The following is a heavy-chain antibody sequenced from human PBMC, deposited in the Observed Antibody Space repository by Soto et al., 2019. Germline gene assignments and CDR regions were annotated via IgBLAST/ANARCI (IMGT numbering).Heavy chain of an antibody. CDR1: AYSLSPGYY. V-gene: IGHV4-38-2*02. D-gene: IGHD2-15*01. J-gene: IGHJ4*02. CDR3: ARESSRIIRVLPTF. CDR2: FYHSGGT. Sequence: PSQTLSLTCAVSAYSLSPGYYGVWILQPPGKGLEWIGTFYHSGGTYYNPSLKSRVTISEDTSKNQFSMKLSSVTAADTAVYYCARESSRIIRVLPTFWGQGTLVPVSS.